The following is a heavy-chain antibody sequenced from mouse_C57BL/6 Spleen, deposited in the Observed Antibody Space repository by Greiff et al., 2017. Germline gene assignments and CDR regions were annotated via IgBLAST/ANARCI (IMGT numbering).Heavy chain of an antibody. Sequence: EVKVVESGGGLVKPGGFLKLSCAASGFTFSDYGMHWVRQAPEKGLEWVAYISSGSSTIYYADTVKGRFTISRDNAKNTLFLQMTSLRSEDTAMCYCTRRGTYAMDYWGQGTSVTVSS. J-gene: IGHJ4*01. CDR2: ISSGSSTI. CDR3: TRRGTYAMDY. CDR1: GFTFSDYG. V-gene: IGHV5-17*01. D-gene: IGHD3-3*01.